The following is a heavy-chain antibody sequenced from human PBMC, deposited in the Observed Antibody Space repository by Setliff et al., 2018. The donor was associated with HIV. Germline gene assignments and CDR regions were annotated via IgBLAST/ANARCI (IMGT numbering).Heavy chain of an antibody. J-gene: IGHJ4*02. CDR3: ARHSPSDY. V-gene: IGHV4-59*08. Sequence: KTSETLSLTCTVSGDSISSYSWNWIRQSPGGGLEWIGFIFSSGSTNYNPSLKSRVTISVDTSKNQFSLKLSSVTAADTAVYYCARHSPSDYWGQGTLVTVSS. CDR2: IFSSGST. CDR1: GDSISSYS.